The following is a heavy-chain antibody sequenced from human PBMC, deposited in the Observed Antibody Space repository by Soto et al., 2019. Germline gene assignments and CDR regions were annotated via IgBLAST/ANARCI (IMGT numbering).Heavy chain of an antibody. CDR2: INHSGST. V-gene: IGHV4-34*01. Sequence: SETLSLTCAVYGGSFSGYYWSWIRQPPGKGLEWIGEINHSGSTNYNPSLKSRVTISVDTSKNQFSLKLSSVTAADTAVYYCARRFYGSGSYLNWFDPWGQGTLVTVSS. J-gene: IGHJ5*02. D-gene: IGHD3-10*01. CDR1: GGSFSGYY. CDR3: ARRFYGSGSYLNWFDP.